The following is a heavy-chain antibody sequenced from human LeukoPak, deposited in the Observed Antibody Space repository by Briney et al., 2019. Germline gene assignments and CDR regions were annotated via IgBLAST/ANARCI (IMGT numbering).Heavy chain of an antibody. V-gene: IGHV7-4-1*02. CDR2: INTNTGNP. CDR1: GYTFTGHH. J-gene: IGHJ3*02. CDR3: ARERRSSSPGEQQLVRAFDI. D-gene: IGHD6-13*01. Sequence: GASVKVSCKASGYTFTGHHIHWVRQAPGQGLEWMGWINTNTGNPTYAQGFTGRFVFSLDTSVSTAYLQISSLKAEDTAMYYCARERRSSSPGEQQLVRAFDIWGQGTMVTVSS.